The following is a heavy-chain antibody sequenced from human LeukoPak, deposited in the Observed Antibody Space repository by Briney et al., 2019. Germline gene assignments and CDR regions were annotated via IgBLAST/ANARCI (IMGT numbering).Heavy chain of an antibody. Sequence: GGSLRLSCTASKFTFSHYGMQWVRQASGKGLEWVAVISSDGSIKVYADSVKGRFTLSRDNSIDTVDLQMNSLRAEDTAVYYCVKEYHSRGFGAYFDYWGQGTLVTVSS. CDR3: VKEYHSRGFGAYFDY. CDR2: ISSDGSIK. J-gene: IGHJ4*02. D-gene: IGHD3-3*01. V-gene: IGHV3-30*18. CDR1: KFTFSHYG.